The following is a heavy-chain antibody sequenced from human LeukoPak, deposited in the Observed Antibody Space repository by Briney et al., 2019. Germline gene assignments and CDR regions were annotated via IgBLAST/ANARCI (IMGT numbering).Heavy chain of an antibody. CDR3: ARPIPDYGDYYYYGMDV. CDR2: ISSSSSYI. Sequence: GGSLRLSCAASGFTFSSYSMNWVRQAPGKGLEWVSSISSSSSYIYYADSVKGRFTISRDNAKNSLYLQMNSLRAEDTAVYYCARPIPDYGDYYYYGMDVWGQGTTVTVSS. CDR1: GFTFSSYS. V-gene: IGHV3-21*01. D-gene: IGHD4-17*01. J-gene: IGHJ6*02.